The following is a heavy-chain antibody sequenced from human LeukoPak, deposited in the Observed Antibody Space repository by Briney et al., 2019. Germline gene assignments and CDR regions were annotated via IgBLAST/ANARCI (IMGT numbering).Heavy chain of an antibody. J-gene: IGHJ5*02. D-gene: IGHD3-10*01. Sequence: ASVKVSCKASGYIFTDNYVHWVRQAPGQGLEWMGWINPNSGGTNYAQKFQGRVTMTRDTSISTAYMDLTRLRSDDTAVYYCARVGSWFDPWGQGTLVTVSS. CDR1: GYIFTDNY. CDR2: INPNSGGT. CDR3: ARVGSWFDP. V-gene: IGHV1-2*02.